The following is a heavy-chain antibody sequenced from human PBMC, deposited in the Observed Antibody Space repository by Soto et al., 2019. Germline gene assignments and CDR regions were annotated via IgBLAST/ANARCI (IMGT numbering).Heavy chain of an antibody. CDR2: ISWNSGNL. D-gene: IGHD4-17*01. V-gene: IGHV3-9*01. Sequence: EVQLVESGGGLVQPGRSLRLSCAASGFTFDDYAMHWVRQPPGKGLEWVSSISWNSGNLGYADSVKGRVTIARDNAKNARYLQMNSPRGEDTAWYYCAKGASTTVFACNDQWGQGTLVTVSS. CDR1: GFTFDDYA. J-gene: IGHJ4*02. CDR3: AKGASTTVFACNDQ.